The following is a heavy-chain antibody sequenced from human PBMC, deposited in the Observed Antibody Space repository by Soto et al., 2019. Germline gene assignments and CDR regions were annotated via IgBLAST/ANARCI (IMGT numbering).Heavy chain of an antibody. Sequence: GSLRLSCAASGFTISDAWINWVRQALGKGLEWVADIKPDGSEKYYVDSVKGRFTISRDNAKNSVYLQMNSLRAEDTAAYYCARGHYGRDYWGQGTLVTVSS. V-gene: IGHV3-7*01. CDR1: GFTISDAW. CDR3: ARGHYGRDY. D-gene: IGHD4-17*01. J-gene: IGHJ4*02. CDR2: IKPDGSEK.